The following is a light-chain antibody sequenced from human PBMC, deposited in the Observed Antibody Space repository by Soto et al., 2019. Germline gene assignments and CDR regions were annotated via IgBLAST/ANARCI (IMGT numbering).Light chain of an antibody. J-gene: IGLJ1*01. CDR2: EVS. Sequence: QSVLTQPASVSGSPGQSITISCTGTSSDVGGYNFVSWYHQHPGKAPKLIIYEVSNRPSGVSNRFSGSKSGNTASLTISGLQAEDGADYYCSSYTSNSTYVFGTGTKVTVL. CDR3: SSYTSNSTYV. V-gene: IGLV2-14*01. CDR1: SSDVGGYNF.